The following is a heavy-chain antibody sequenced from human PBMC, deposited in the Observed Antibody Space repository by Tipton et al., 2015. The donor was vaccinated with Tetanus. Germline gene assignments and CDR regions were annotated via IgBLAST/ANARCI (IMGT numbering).Heavy chain of an antibody. J-gene: IGHJ2*01. CDR3: ARDPAVLRFLEWLPDWYFAL. D-gene: IGHD3-3*01. CDR2: IYHRGST. Sequence: TLSLTCTVSGGSISSADYYWSWIRQPPGKGLEWIGNIYHRGSTYYNPSLKSRVTISVDTSKNQFSLKLSSVTAADTAVYYCARDPAVLRFLEWLPDWYFALWGRGTLVTVSS. CDR1: GGSISSADYY. V-gene: IGHV4-30-4*01.